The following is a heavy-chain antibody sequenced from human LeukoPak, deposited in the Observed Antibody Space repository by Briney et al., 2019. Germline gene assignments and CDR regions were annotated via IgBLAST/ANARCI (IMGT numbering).Heavy chain of an antibody. J-gene: IGHJ4*02. D-gene: IGHD5-24*01. V-gene: IGHV4-61*01. Sequence: SETLSLTCTVSGGSISSGSDYWSWIRQPPGKGVEWIGYIYYSGSTNYNPSLKSRVTISVDTSKNQFSLKLSSVTAADTAVYYCARLEMATRDVFDYWGQGTLVTVSS. CDR1: GGSISSGSDY. CDR3: ARLEMATRDVFDY. CDR2: IYYSGST.